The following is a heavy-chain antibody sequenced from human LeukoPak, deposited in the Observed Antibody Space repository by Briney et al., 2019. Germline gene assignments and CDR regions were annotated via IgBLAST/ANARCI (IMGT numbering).Heavy chain of an antibody. D-gene: IGHD6-25*01. CDR2: GYHSGST. Sequence: SETLSLTCTVSGYSISSRYYWGWIRQPTGKGLEWIGSGYHSGSTYYSPSLKSRVTISLDASKNQFSLKLNSVTAADTAVYYCARDPPCMGSSGYLFDYWGQGILVTVSS. V-gene: IGHV4-38-2*02. CDR3: ARDPPCMGSSGYLFDY. CDR1: GYSISSRYY. J-gene: IGHJ4*02.